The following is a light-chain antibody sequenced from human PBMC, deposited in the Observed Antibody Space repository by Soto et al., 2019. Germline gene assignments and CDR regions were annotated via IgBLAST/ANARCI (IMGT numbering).Light chain of an antibody. Sequence: EIVMTQSPASLSVSPGERATRSCRASQSVSSNLAWYQQKPGQAPRLLIYGASTRATGIPARFSGSGSGTEFTLTISSLQSEDFAVYYCQQYNNWPFTFGGGTKVDI. CDR2: GAS. CDR1: QSVSSN. J-gene: IGKJ4*01. CDR3: QQYNNWPFT. V-gene: IGKV3-15*01.